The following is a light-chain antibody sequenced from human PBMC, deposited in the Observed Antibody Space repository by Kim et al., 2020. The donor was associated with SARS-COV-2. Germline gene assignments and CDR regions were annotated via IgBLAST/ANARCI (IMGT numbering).Light chain of an antibody. J-gene: IGKJ4*01. V-gene: IGKV3-15*01. CDR2: DSS. CDR3: QQYNGWPRT. CDR1: QSVLRH. Sequence: VSPGGRSTLSCKACQSVLRHLASYRHQRGQRPSLLIYDSSKRATGVPARFSGGGSGTEFTLTIGNLQSEDFAVYYCQQYNGWPRTFGGGTNVDIK.